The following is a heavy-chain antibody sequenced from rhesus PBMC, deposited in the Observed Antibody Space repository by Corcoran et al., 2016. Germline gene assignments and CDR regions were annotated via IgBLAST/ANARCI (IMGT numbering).Heavy chain of an antibody. Sequence: QVTLKESGPALVKPTQTLTLTCTFSGFSLSPNGLGVGWIRQPSRKTLEWLAHIYWDDDKRYSTSLKNRLTISKDTSKNQVVLTMTNMDPVDTATYYCARRSLNTGTSFDYWGQGIQVTVSS. J-gene: IGHJ4*01. CDR3: ARRSLNTGTSFDY. V-gene: IGHV2-1*01. CDR1: GFSLSPNGLG. D-gene: IGHD1-38*01. CDR2: IYWDDDK.